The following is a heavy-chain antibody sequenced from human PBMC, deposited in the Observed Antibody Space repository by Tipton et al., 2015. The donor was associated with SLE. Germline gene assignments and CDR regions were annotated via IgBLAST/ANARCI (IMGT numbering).Heavy chain of an antibody. CDR2: IYYSGST. J-gene: IGHJ4*02. CDR1: GDSISTYY. Sequence: TLSLTCTVSGDSISTYYGSWIRQPPGKGLEWIGYIYYSGSTNYNPSLKSRVTLSLDTSKNQFSLKLTSVTAADTAVYYCARQRLVQGGDYFDDWGQGSLVTVSA. CDR3: ARQRLVQGGDYFDD. V-gene: IGHV4-59*08. D-gene: IGHD1-1*01.